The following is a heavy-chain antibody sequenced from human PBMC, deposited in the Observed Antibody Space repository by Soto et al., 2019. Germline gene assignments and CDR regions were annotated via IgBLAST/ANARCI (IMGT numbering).Heavy chain of an antibody. CDR2: ISGPGGST. D-gene: IGHD6-19*01. Sequence: EVHLLESGGGLVQPGGSLRLSCAASGFTFTDYAMSWVRQAPGKGLEWVSSISGPGGSTYYADSVQGRFTVSRDNSKNTLFLQMNSLRAEDTALYYCARDERIAVAGTDTWGQGILVTVTS. CDR1: GFTFTDYA. J-gene: IGHJ5*02. CDR3: ARDERIAVAGTDT. V-gene: IGHV3-23*01.